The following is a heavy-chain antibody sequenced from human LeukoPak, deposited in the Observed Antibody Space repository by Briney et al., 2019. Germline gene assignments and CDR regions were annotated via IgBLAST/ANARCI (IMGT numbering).Heavy chain of an antibody. J-gene: IGHJ4*02. V-gene: IGHV4-39*07. CDR3: ARVLVDLELHLCYFDY. Sequence: SETLSLTCTVSGGSISSSSYYWGWIRQPPGKGLEWIGSIYYSGSTYYNPSLKSRVTISVDTSKNQFSLKLSSVTAADTAVYYCARVLVDLELHLCYFDYWGQGTLVTVSS. D-gene: IGHD4-23*01. CDR2: IYYSGST. CDR1: GGSISSSSYY.